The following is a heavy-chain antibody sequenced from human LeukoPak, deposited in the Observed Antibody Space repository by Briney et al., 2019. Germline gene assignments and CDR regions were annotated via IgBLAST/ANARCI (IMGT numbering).Heavy chain of an antibody. J-gene: IGHJ6*03. V-gene: IGHV1-2*02. CDR3: ARAYCGGDCPYYYYMDV. CDR1: GYTFTGYY. Sequence: GASVKVSCKASGYTFTGYYMHWVLQAPGQGLEWMGWINPNSGGTNYAQKFQGRVTMTRDTSISTAYREPSRLRSDDTAVYYCARAYCGGDCPYYYYMDVWGKGTTVTVSS. D-gene: IGHD2-21*02. CDR2: INPNSGGT.